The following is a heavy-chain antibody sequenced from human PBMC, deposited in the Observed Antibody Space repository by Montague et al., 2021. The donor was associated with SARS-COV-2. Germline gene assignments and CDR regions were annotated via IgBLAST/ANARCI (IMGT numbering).Heavy chain of an antibody. CDR1: GGSITVSYY. CDR2: SCHNGST. V-gene: IGHV4-4*02. J-gene: IGHJ6*02. CDR3: ASVGRSYGWGNYDGMDI. Sequence: SETLSLTCTVSGGSITVSYYCSWGRQSPARGLVWFGESCHNGSTTYNPSLSSRVAISLDKSNRHFSLRMPSVTAADAAVYYCASVGRSYGWGNYDGMDIWGQGTTVTVSS. D-gene: IGHD3-10*01.